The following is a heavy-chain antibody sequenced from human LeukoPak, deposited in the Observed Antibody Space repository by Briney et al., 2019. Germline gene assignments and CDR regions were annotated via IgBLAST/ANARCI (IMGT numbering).Heavy chain of an antibody. CDR2: INPSSGGT. Sequence: ASVKVSCKASGGTFSSYAISWVRQAPGQGLEWMGWINPSSGGTNYAQKFQGRVTMTRDTSISTAYMELSRLRSDDTAVYYCARDQDLGNWFDPWGQGTLVTVSS. J-gene: IGHJ5*02. CDR3: ARDQDLGNWFDP. V-gene: IGHV1-2*02. CDR1: GGTFSSYA.